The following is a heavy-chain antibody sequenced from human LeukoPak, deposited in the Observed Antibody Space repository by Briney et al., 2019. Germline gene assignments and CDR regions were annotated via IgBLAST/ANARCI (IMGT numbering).Heavy chain of an antibody. CDR2: ISSSGSTI. Sequence: GGSLRLSCAASGFTFSSYEMNWVRQAPGKGLEWVSYISSSGSTIYYADSVKGRFTISRDNAKNSLYLQMNSLRAEDTAVYYCVRDRSGSYPYYFDFWGQGTLVTVSS. D-gene: IGHD1-26*01. V-gene: IGHV3-48*03. CDR1: GFTFSSYE. J-gene: IGHJ4*02. CDR3: VRDRSGSYPYYFDF.